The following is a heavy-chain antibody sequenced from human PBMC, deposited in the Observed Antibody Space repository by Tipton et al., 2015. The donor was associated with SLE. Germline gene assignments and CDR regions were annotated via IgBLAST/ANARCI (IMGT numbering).Heavy chain of an antibody. J-gene: IGHJ4*01. Sequence: QLVQSGAEVKKPGASVKISCKTSGYTFTSNYIHWVRQAPGQGLEWMGIINPGGGRATYSQKFQGRVTMTRDTSASTVDMELSSLRSEDSALYYCARGGIFGVFALDFWGHGTLVTVSS. D-gene: IGHD3-3*01. CDR2: INPGGGRA. V-gene: IGHV1-46*01. CDR3: ARGGIFGVFALDF. CDR1: GYTFTSNY.